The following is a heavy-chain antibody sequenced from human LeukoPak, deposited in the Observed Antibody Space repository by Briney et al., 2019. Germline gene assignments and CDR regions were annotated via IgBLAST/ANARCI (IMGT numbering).Heavy chain of an antibody. V-gene: IGHV3-30*18. CDR1: GFTFSNYG. CDR3: AKDGVKYFPNDKSHYFDY. D-gene: IGHD3-3*01. J-gene: IGHJ4*02. CDR2: ISYDGSNK. Sequence: GGSLRLSCAASGFTFSNYGMHWVRQAPGKGLEWVAVISYDGSNKYYADSVKGRFTISRDNSKNTLYLQMNSLRAEDTAVYYCAKDGVKYFPNDKSHYFDYWGQGTLVTVSS.